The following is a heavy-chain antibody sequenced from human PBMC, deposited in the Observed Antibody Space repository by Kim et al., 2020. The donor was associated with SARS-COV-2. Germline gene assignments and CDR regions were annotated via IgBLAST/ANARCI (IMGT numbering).Heavy chain of an antibody. CDR1: GYTFTGYH. D-gene: IGHD1-26*01. Sequence: ASVKVSCEASGYTFTGYHMHWVRQAPGQGLEWMGQINPSDGSTRYEQKFQGRFTMTRDTSTSTVYMELTGLTSEDTAVYYCARDSTEWAIDYCGQGTLVTVSS. V-gene: IGHV1-46*01. CDR3: ARDSTEWAIDY. CDR2: INPSDGST. J-gene: IGHJ4*02.